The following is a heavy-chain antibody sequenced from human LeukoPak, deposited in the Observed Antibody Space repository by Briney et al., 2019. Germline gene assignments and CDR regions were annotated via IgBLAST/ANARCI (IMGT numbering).Heavy chain of an antibody. CDR3: ARDPYGDYARYFDY. CDR2: IRTRPYGGAT. CDR1: GFTFPDYA. Sequence: GGSLRLSCATSGFTFPDYAVTWFRQAPGKGLECIGFIRTRPYGGATEYAASVKGRFTISRDDSKSIAYLQMNSLKTEDTAVYYCARDPYGDYARYFDYWGQGTLVTVSS. D-gene: IGHD4-17*01. J-gene: IGHJ4*02. V-gene: IGHV3-49*03.